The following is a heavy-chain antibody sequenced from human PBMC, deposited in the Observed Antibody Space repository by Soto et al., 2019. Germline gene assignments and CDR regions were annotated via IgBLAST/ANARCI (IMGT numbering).Heavy chain of an antibody. CDR2: ISDGGDRT. V-gene: IGHV3-23*01. Sequence: GGSLRLSCAASGISLRNDRMSWVRQAPGKGLEWVSVISDGGDRTYHADSVKGRFTIARDNSRNTLYLQMNSMRVEDTAIYFCAKEVGGSGRGTKGYMDVWGKGTTVTVSS. CDR1: GISLRNDR. D-gene: IGHD3-16*01. J-gene: IGHJ6*03. CDR3: AKEVGGSGRGTKGYMDV.